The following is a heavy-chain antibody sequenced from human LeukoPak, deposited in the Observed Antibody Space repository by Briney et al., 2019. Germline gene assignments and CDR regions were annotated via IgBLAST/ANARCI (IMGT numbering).Heavy chain of an antibody. J-gene: IGHJ3*02. CDR2: ISYIGST. CDR3: ARDLVTVTKGFDI. V-gene: IGHV4-59*11. CDR1: ADSFSSHY. Sequence: SETLSLTCAVSADSFSSHYWTWIRQAPGKGLEWIGYISYIGSTNYNPSLKSRVTISIDTSKNQFSLKLSSVTAADTAVYYCARDLVTVTKGFDIWGQGTWSASLQ. D-gene: IGHD4-17*01.